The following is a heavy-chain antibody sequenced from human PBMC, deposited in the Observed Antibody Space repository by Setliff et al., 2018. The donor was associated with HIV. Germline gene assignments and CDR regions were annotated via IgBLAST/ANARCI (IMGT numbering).Heavy chain of an antibody. CDR2: IIPILGTA. J-gene: IGHJ4*02. CDR3: ARAREFGRNYFDY. V-gene: IGHV1-69*10. CDR1: GDTFSNYA. Sequence: GASVKVSCKASGDTFSNYAISWVRQAPGQGLEWVGGIIPILGTAKYAQKFQGRVTMTTDTSTVTAYMELRSLRSDDTAAYYCARAREFGRNYFDYWGQGTLVTVSS. D-gene: IGHD1-26*01.